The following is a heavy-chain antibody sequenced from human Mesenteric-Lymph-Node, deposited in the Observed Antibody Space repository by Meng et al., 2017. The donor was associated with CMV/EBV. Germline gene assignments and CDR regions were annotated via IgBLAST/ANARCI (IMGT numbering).Heavy chain of an antibody. Sequence: GESLKTSWAASGFTFTDFAMHWVRPAPGKGREDISGINRNGGNRFHADSVKGRFTMSRDNSKNTVYIQMGSLRAEDRGVYYCERDCSSPRCHLPYLDGMDVWGQGTTVTVSS. CDR3: ERDCSSPRCHLPYLDGMDV. J-gene: IGHJ6*02. CDR2: INRNGGNR. CDR1: GFTFTDFA. D-gene: IGHD2-2*01. V-gene: IGHV3-64*02.